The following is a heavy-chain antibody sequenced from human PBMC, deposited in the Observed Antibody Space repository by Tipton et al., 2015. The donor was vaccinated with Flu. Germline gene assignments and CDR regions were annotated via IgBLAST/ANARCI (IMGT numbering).Heavy chain of an antibody. V-gene: IGHV3-23*01. CDR2: ISGSGGST. Sequence: SLRLSCAASGFTFSSYAMSWVRQAPGKGLEWVSAISGSGGSTYYADSVKGRFTISRDNSKNTLYLQMNSPRAEDTAVYYCAKGYYYDSSGHGGTDYWGQGPLVTVSS. CDR1: GFTFSSYA. CDR3: AKGYYYDSSGHGGTDY. J-gene: IGHJ4*02. D-gene: IGHD3-22*01.